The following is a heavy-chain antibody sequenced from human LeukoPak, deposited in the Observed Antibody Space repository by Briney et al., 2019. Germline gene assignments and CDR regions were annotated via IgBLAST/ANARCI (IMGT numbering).Heavy chain of an antibody. CDR2: IYHSGST. CDR3: AREYGTSSEGDYFDY. D-gene: IGHD2-8*01. CDR1: GVSINTCCYY. Sequence: SETLSLTCDVSGVSINTCCYYWTWIRQPPGKGLEWIGYIYHSGSTNYNPSLKSRVTISLDTSRNQFSLRLSSVTAADTAVYFCAREYGTSSEGDYFDYWGQGSLVTVSS. J-gene: IGHJ4*02. V-gene: IGHV4-61*01.